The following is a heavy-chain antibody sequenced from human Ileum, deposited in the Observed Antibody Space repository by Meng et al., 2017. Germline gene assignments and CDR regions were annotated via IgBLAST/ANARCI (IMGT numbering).Heavy chain of an antibody. V-gene: IGHV4-61*01. CDR1: GGLVRSNNGG. J-gene: IGHJ4*02. CDR2: GSN. D-gene: IGHD7-27*01. CDR3: ARDHWGSLDY. Sequence: ESGPGLVRPSQTLSPTFPFSGGLVRSNNGGWGWVPQPPGKGLEGIGYGSNKHNPSLKSRVTITVDTSKNQFFLTLNSGTAADTAIYYCARDHWGSLDYWGQGILVTVSS.